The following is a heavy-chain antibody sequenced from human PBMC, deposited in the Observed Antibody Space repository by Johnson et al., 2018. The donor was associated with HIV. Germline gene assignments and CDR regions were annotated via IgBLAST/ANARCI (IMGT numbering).Heavy chain of an antibody. CDR3: ARGPVMVRGVTDAFDI. Sequence: QMLLVESGGGLVKPGGSLRLSCAASGFTFSDYYMSWIRQTPGKGLEWVAVISYDGSNKYYADYVKGRFTISRDNSKNTLYLQMNSLRAEDTAVYYCARGPVMVRGVTDAFDIWGQGTMVTVSS. J-gene: IGHJ3*02. V-gene: IGHV3-30-3*01. CDR2: ISYDGSNK. CDR1: GFTFSDYY. D-gene: IGHD3-10*01.